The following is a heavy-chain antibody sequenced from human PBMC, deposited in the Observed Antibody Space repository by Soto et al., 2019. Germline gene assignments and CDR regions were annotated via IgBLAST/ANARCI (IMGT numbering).Heavy chain of an antibody. J-gene: IGHJ6*02. CDR2: IYPGDSDT. CDR1: GYSFTSYW. CDR3: ARREYCSGGSCYSDYYYGMDV. Sequence: GESLKISCKGSGYSFTSYWIGWVRQMPGKGLEWMGIIYPGDSDTRYSPSFQGQVTISADKSISTAYLQWSSLKASDTAMYYCARREYCSGGSCYSDYYYGMDVWVQGTTVTVSS. D-gene: IGHD2-15*01. V-gene: IGHV5-51*01.